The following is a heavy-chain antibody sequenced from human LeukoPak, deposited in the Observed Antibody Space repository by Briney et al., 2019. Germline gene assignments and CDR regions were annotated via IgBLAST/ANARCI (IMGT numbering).Heavy chain of an antibody. CDR3: AKDLGGYCSSTSCPKGP. Sequence: GGSLRLSCAASGFTFSSYAMSWVRQAPGKGLEWVSAISGSGGSTYYADSVKGRFTISRDNSKNTLYLQMNSLRAEDTAVYYCAKDLGGYCSSTSCPKGPWGQGTLVTVPS. J-gene: IGHJ5*02. CDR2: ISGSGGST. V-gene: IGHV3-23*01. D-gene: IGHD2-2*01. CDR1: GFTFSSYA.